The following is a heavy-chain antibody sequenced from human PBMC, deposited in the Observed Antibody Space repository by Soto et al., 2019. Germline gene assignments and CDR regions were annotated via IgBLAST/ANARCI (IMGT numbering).Heavy chain of an antibody. V-gene: IGHV3-48*01. CDR1: GFTFSSYS. CDR3: ARLEYDIWGSYRQTQNYYYYMDV. D-gene: IGHD3-16*02. J-gene: IGHJ6*03. Sequence: GGSLRLSCAASGFTFSSYSMNWVRQAPGKGLEWVSYISSSSSTIYYADSVKGRFTISRDNAKNSLYLQMNSLRAEDTAVYYCARLEYDIWGSYRQTQNYYYYMDVWGKGTTVTVSS. CDR2: ISSSSSTI.